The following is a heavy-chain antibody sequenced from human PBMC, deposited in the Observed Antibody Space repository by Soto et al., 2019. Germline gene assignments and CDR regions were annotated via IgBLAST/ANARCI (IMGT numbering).Heavy chain of an antibody. Sequence: PGGSLRLSCAASGFTFSSYWMSWVRQAPGKGLEWVANIKQDGSEKYYVDSVKGRFTISRDNAKNSLYLQMNSLRAEDTAVYYCARVGALYNWNYFSVPDRDNWFDPWGQGTLVTVSS. CDR3: ARVGALYNWNYFSVPDRDNWFDP. D-gene: IGHD1-7*01. V-gene: IGHV3-7*03. CDR2: IKQDGSEK. J-gene: IGHJ5*02. CDR1: GFTFSSYW.